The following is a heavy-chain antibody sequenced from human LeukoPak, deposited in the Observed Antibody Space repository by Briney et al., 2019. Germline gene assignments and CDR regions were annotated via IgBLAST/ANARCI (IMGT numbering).Heavy chain of an antibody. CDR1: GYTFTSYG. CDR2: ISSYNGNT. D-gene: IGHD2-21*02. CDR3: ASVTGVTDGSNWFEP. V-gene: IGHV1-18*01. J-gene: IGHJ5*02. Sequence: GASVKVSCKASGYTFTSYGISWVRQAPGQGLEWMGWISSYNGNTNYAQKLQGRVTMTTDTSTSTDYMELRSLRSDDTAVYYCASVTGVTDGSNWFEPWGQGTLVTVSS.